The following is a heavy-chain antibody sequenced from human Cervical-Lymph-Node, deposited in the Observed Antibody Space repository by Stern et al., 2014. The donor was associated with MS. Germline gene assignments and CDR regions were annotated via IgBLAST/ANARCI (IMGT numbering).Heavy chain of an antibody. Sequence: QVKLVQSGPEVRQPGASVRVSCKASGYTFTTHNYGIAWVREAPGRGLEWMGWISSYNGNTVYAQKLQDRVTMTTDTSTSTAYMELRSLRSDDTAFYYCARERVRDFNDYHFDSWGQGTLVTVSS. J-gene: IGHJ4*02. V-gene: IGHV1-18*01. CDR1: GYTFTTHNYG. D-gene: IGHD4-11*01. CDR2: ISSYNGNT. CDR3: ARERVRDFNDYHFDS.